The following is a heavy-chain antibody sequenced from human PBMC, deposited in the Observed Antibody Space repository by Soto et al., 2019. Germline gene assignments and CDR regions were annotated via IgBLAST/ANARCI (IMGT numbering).Heavy chain of an antibody. CDR1: GFTFSSYS. J-gene: IGHJ4*02. CDR3: ARDLGDTTVTSSPYITRRVLAY. CDR2: ISSSSSYI. D-gene: IGHD4-17*01. V-gene: IGHV3-21*01. Sequence: GGSLRLSCAASGFTFSSYSMNWVRQAPGKGLEWVSSISSSSSYIYYADSVKGRFTISRDNAKNSLYLQMNSLRAEDTAVYYCARDLGDTTVTSSPYITRRVLAYWGQGTLVTVSS.